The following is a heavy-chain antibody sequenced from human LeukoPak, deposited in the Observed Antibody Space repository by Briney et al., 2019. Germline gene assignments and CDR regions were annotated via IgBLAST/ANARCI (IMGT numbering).Heavy chain of an antibody. V-gene: IGHV3-74*01. CDR2: INSDGSST. J-gene: IGHJ4*02. CDR3: AKRIAAAGPYFDY. CDR1: GFTFSIYW. Sequence: GGSLRLSCAASGFTFSIYWVHWVRQAPGKGLGWVTSINSDGSSTSYADSVKGRFTISRDNSKSTLYLQMNTLRAEDTAVYYCAKRIAAAGPYFDYWGQGTLVTVSS. D-gene: IGHD6-13*01.